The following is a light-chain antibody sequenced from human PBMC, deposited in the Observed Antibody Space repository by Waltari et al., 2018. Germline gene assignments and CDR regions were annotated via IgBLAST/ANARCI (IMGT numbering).Light chain of an antibody. CDR3: SSYAGSSNLI. J-gene: IGLJ2*01. CDR1: SSDIGSSKY. V-gene: IGLV2-8*01. CDR2: EVN. Sequence: QSALTQPPSASGSPGQSVTISCTGTSSDIGSSKYVSWYQQNPPKAPKLMIYEVNKRPSGVPDRCAGSNSGNTASRTVAGLQADDEADYYCSSYAGSSNLIFGGGTKLTVL.